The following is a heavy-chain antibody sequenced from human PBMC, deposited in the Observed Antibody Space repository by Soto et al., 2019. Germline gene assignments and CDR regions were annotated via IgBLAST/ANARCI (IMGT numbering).Heavy chain of an antibody. CDR1: GGSFSGYY. J-gene: IGHJ4*02. CDR3: ARGKGYSSGWLYDY. V-gene: IGHV4-34*01. D-gene: IGHD6-19*01. Sequence: QVQLQQWGAGLLKPSETLSLTCAVYGGSFSGYYWSWIRQPPGKGLEWIGEINHSGSTNYNPSLKGRVTISVDTSKNQFSLKLSSVTAADTAVYYCARGKGYSSGWLYDYWGQGTLVTVSS. CDR2: INHSGST.